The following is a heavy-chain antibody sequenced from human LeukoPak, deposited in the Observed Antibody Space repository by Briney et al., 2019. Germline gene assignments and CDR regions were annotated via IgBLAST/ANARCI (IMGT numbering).Heavy chain of an antibody. Sequence: GGSLRLSCAASGFTFSSYWMTWVRQAPGKGLEWVAFIFYDGSYNYYADSVKGRFTISRDNTKNTLFLQMNSLRAGDTAVYYCARESSWYWGQGTLVTVSS. CDR1: GFTFSSYW. J-gene: IGHJ4*02. D-gene: IGHD6-6*01. CDR3: ARESSWY. V-gene: IGHV3-33*08. CDR2: IFYDGSYN.